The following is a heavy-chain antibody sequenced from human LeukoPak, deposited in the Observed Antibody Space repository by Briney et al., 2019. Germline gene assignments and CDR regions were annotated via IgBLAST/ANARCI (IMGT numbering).Heavy chain of an antibody. CDR2: MNPNSGNT. Sequence: ASGKVSCKASGYTFTSYDINWGRQATGQGREGRGWMNPNSGNTGYAEKFQDTVTITSTISISNAYMALTPLRTDDTAVYYSARGRGYSYAYAAHWGQGTMVTVSS. D-gene: IGHD5-18*01. V-gene: IGHV1-8*01. J-gene: IGHJ4*02. CDR1: GYTFTSYD. CDR3: ARGRGYSYAYAAH.